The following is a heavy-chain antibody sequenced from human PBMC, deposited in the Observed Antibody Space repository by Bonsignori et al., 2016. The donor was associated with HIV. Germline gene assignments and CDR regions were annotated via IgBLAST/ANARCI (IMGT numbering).Heavy chain of an antibody. V-gene: IGHV3-7*01. Sequence: WIRQPPGKGLEWLANIKQDGSIIYYVDSVKGRFTISRDNARYSLFLQMNSLRAEDTAIYYCARGPPGTLSSYFYFYFDVWGTGTTVTVSS. D-gene: IGHD6-13*01. CDR3: ARGPPGTLSSYFYFYFDV. J-gene: IGHJ6*03. CDR2: IKQDGSII.